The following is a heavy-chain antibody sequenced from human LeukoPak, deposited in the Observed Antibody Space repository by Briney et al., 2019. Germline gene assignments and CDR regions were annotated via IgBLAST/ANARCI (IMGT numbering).Heavy chain of an antibody. J-gene: IGHJ5*02. V-gene: IGHV1-24*01. Sequence: ASVKVSCKVSGYSVIELSMQWVRQAPGKGLEWMGGFDPDQGETIYAQKFQGRVTMSEDTSTDTAYMEVRSLRFEDTAVYYCTTRRFYGSATGWFDPWGQGTLVTVSS. D-gene: IGHD3-10*01. CDR3: TTRRFYGSATGWFDP. CDR1: GYSVIELS. CDR2: FDPDQGET.